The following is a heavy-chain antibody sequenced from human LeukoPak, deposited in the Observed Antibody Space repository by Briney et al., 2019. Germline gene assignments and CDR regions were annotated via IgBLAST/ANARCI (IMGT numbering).Heavy chain of an antibody. V-gene: IGHV3-53*01. J-gene: IGHJ3*02. D-gene: IGHD3-3*01. CDR2: IYSGGST. CDR1: GFTVSSNY. CDR3: AREKIFNFWSGYYKSDDAFDI. Sequence: PGGSLRLSCAASGFTVSSNYMSWVRQAPGKGLEWGSAIYSGGSTYYADSVKGRFTISRDNSKNTLYLQMNSLRAEDTAVYYCAREKIFNFWSGYYKSDDAFDIWGQGTMVTVSS.